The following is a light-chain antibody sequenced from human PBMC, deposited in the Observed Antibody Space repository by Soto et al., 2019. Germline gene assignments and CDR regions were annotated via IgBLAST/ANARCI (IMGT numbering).Light chain of an antibody. Sequence: DIEMTQSPSSLSASVGDRVTITCRASQTISSYLNWYHQKPGKAPKLLIYAVSNLQRGVPSRFSGSGSGTDFTLTISSLQPEYFGTYYCQQNYNTPLTFGPGTNVDIK. J-gene: IGKJ3*01. CDR3: QQNYNTPLT. V-gene: IGKV1-39*01. CDR2: AVS. CDR1: QTISSY.